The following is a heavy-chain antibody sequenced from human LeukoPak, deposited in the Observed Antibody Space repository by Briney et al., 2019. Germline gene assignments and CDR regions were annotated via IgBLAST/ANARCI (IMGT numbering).Heavy chain of an antibody. J-gene: IGHJ4*02. CDR2: IYYSGST. V-gene: IGHV4-59*01. CDR1: GGSISSYY. D-gene: IGHD1-26*01. CDR3: AGGSGSSDY. Sequence: SETLSLTCTVSGGSISSYYWRWIRQPPGKGLEWVGYIYYSGSTNYNPSLKTRVTISLDTSKNQFSLKLRSVTAADTAVYYCAGGSGSSDYWGQGTLVTVSS.